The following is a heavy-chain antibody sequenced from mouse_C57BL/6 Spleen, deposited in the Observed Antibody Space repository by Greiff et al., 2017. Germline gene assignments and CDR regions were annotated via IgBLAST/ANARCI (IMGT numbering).Heavy chain of an antibody. Sequence: QVQLQQPGAELVKPGASVKMSCKASGYTFTSYWITWVKQRPGQGLEWIGDIYPGSGSTNYNEKFKSKATLTVGTSSSTAYMQLSSLTSEDSAVYYCARAIYYDYVDYWGQGTTLTVSS. J-gene: IGHJ2*01. CDR1: GYTFTSYW. V-gene: IGHV1-55*01. D-gene: IGHD2-4*01. CDR3: ARAIYYDYVDY. CDR2: IYPGSGST.